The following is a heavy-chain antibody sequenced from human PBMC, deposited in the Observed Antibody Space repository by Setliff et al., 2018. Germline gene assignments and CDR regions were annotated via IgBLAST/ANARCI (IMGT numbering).Heavy chain of an antibody. D-gene: IGHD2-15*01. J-gene: IGHJ4*02. V-gene: IGHV4-59*08. CDR3: ARASVVHAIAVGY. CDR2: IRDSGSA. CDR1: GGFSSRHY. Sequence: SETLSLTCTVFGGFSSRHYWSWIRQSPEKGLEWIGYIRDSGSASYNPSLRSRVAISVDTSKNQFSLNLTPVTAADTAVYYCARASVVHAIAVGYWGQGTLVTVSS.